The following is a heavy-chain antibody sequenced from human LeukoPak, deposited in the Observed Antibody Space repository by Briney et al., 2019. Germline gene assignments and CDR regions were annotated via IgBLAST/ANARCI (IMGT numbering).Heavy chain of an antibody. Sequence: SETLSLTCTVSGGSISSGSYYWSWFRQPAEKGLEWVGRIYTSGSTYYNPSLKSRVTISADTSKNQFSLNVSSVTAADTAVYYCARATSSYFYYMDVWGKGTTVTISS. CDR2: IYTSGST. J-gene: IGHJ6*03. CDR1: GGSISSGSYY. D-gene: IGHD5-12*01. CDR3: ARATSSYFYYMDV. V-gene: IGHV4-61*02.